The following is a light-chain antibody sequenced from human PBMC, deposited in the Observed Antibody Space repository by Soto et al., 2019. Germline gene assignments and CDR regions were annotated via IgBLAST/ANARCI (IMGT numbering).Light chain of an antibody. J-gene: IGLJ3*02. CDR2: DVN. V-gene: IGLV2-11*01. Sequence: QSVLTQPRSVSGSPGQSVTISCTGTSSDVGRYDYVSWYQHHPGKAPKLLIYDVNKWPSRVPDRFSGSKSGNTASLSISGLQAEDEAGYYCCSKAGTSTAVFGGGTKVTVL. CDR3: CSKAGTSTAV. CDR1: SSDVGRYDY.